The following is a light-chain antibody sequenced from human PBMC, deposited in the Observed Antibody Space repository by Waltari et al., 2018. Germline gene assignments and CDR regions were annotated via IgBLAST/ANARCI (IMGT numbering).Light chain of an antibody. CDR3: QHYERLPAT. J-gene: IGKJ1*01. Sequence: DIVLTQSPGTLSLSPGEIATLSCRASQRVSRALAWYQQKPGQAPRLLIYGASNRATGIPDRFSGSGSGTDFRLTISSLDPEGVAGYYCQHYERLPATFGQGTKVEIK. CDR2: GAS. V-gene: IGKV3-20*01. CDR1: QRVSRA.